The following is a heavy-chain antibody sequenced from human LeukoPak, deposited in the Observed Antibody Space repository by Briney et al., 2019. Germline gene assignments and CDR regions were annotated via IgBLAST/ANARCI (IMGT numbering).Heavy chain of an antibody. V-gene: IGHV4-39*02. J-gene: IGHJ5*01. Sequence: SETLSLTCDVSGGSVTSKSYYWGWIRQSPDKRLEWIGNTHQGGKTYSNPSLKTRVTVSADASQTHFSLRLTSVTAADTAVYYCARLPRIPLFGVAFKFGWIDSWGQGILVTVSS. CDR3: ARLPRIPLFGVAFKFGWIDS. CDR2: THQGGKT. D-gene: IGHD3-3*01. CDR1: GGSVTSKSYY.